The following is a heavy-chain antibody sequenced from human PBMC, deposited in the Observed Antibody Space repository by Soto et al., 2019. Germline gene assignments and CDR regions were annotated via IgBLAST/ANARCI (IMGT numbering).Heavy chain of an antibody. Sequence: GGSLRLSCAASGFTFGNFAVGWVRQAPGKGLDCVSVISGSGTTTYYADSVKGRFTISRDNSENTLYLQMNSLRGEDTAVYYCVKAVATLSDFASWGQGTLVTVSS. D-gene: IGHD5-12*01. J-gene: IGHJ4*02. CDR1: GFTFGNFA. V-gene: IGHV3-23*01. CDR3: VKAVATLSDFAS. CDR2: ISGSGTTT.